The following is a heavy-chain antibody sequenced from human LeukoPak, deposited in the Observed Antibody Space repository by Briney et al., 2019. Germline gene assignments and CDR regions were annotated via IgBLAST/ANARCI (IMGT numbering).Heavy chain of an antibody. Sequence: GGSLRLSCAASGFTFSDYYMSWIRQAPGKGLELVSYISSSSSYTNYADSVKGRFTISRDNAKNSLYLQMNSLRAEDTAVYYCARGYCSSTSCYFGDCDYWGQGTLVTVSS. CDR1: GFTFSDYY. D-gene: IGHD2-2*01. CDR2: ISSSSSYT. V-gene: IGHV3-11*06. CDR3: ARGYCSSTSCYFGDCDY. J-gene: IGHJ4*02.